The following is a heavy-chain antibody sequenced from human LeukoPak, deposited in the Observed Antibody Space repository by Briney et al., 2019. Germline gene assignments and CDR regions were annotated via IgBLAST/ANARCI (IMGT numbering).Heavy chain of an antibody. CDR3: ARRNYYDSTGYFDS. CDR1: GGSISSHY. J-gene: IGHJ4*02. CDR2: IYNSGGT. V-gene: IGHV4-59*11. Sequence: SETLSLTCTVSGGSISSHYCRWVRQPPGKGLEWLGFIYNSGGTNYSPFLKSRVTISLDKSKNQFSLKVTSVTAADTAVYYCARRNYYDSTGYFDSWGQGTLVTASS. D-gene: IGHD3-22*01.